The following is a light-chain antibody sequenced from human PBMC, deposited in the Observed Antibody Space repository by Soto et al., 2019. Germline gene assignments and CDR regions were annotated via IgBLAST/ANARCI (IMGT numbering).Light chain of an antibody. Sequence: EIVMTQSPATLPASPGEGGTLSCRASQSISGNLAWYQQKPVQAPRLLIYGASTRATGIPARFSGSGSGTEFTLTINSLQAEDCAVYYCQQDYNWPRTFGQGTRLEIK. V-gene: IGKV3-15*01. CDR3: QQDYNWPRT. CDR1: QSISGN. J-gene: IGKJ5*01. CDR2: GAS.